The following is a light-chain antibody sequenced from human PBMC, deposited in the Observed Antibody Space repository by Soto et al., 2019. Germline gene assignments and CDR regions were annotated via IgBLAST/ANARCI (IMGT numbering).Light chain of an antibody. Sequence: EIVLTQSLDTLSVSPGERTTLSCRASQSVTRNHVAWYQQKPGQAPRLLIYGVSSRATGIPDRFSGSGSGTDFTLTISRVEPEDFAVYYCQHFGNSLYTFGQGTKLEIK. CDR3: QHFGNSLYT. V-gene: IGKV3-20*01. CDR2: GVS. CDR1: QSVTRNH. J-gene: IGKJ2*01.